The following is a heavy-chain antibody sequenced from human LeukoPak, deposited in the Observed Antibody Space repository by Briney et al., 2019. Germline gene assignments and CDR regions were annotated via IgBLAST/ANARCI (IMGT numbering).Heavy chain of an antibody. Sequence: PSETLSLTCTVSGGSISSYYWSWIRQPPGKGLEWIGYIYYSGSTNYNPSLKSRVTISVDTPKNQFSLKLSSVTAADTAVYYCARRTMYSEYFDYWGQGTLVTVSS. CDR1: GGSISSYY. V-gene: IGHV4-59*08. D-gene: IGHD3-3*01. J-gene: IGHJ4*02. CDR3: ARRTMYSEYFDY. CDR2: IYYSGST.